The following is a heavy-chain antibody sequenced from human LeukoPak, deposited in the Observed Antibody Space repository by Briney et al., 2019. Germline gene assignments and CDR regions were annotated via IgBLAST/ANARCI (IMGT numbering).Heavy chain of an antibody. CDR2: IIPIFGTA. CDR1: GGTFSSYA. D-gene: IGHD1-26*01. CDR3: ASPQYSGSPSAFDI. Sequence: ASVKVSCKASGGTFSSYAISWVRQAPGQGLEWMGGIIPIFGTANYAQKFQGRVTITTDESTSTAYMELSSLRSEDTAVYYCASPQYSGSPSAFDIWGQGTMVTVSS. J-gene: IGHJ3*02. V-gene: IGHV1-69*05.